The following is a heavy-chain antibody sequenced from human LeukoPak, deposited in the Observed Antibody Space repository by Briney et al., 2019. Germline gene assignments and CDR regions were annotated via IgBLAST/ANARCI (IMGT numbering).Heavy chain of an antibody. J-gene: IGHJ4*02. CDR1: GFTFSSYA. D-gene: IGHD5-18*01. CDR3: ARGVRGYSYGIDY. Sequence: GGSLRLSCAASGFTFSSYAMHWVRQAPGKGLEWVAVISYDGSNKYYADSVKGRFTISRDNSKNTLYLQMNSLRAEDTAVYYCARGVRGYSYGIDYWGQGTLVTVFS. CDR2: ISYDGSNK. V-gene: IGHV3-30-3*01.